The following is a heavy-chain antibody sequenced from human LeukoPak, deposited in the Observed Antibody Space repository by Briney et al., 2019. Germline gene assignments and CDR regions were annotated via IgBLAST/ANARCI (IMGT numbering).Heavy chain of an antibody. Sequence: ASVKVSCKVFGYSLTELSMHWVRQAPGKGLEWMGGFDPEDGETIYAQKFQGRLTMTEDTSTDTAYMELSSLRSEDTAVYYCAREGSGSSPGATLDYWGQGTLVTVSS. V-gene: IGHV1-24*01. J-gene: IGHJ4*02. CDR2: FDPEDGET. D-gene: IGHD3-10*01. CDR1: GYSLTELS. CDR3: AREGSGSSPGATLDY.